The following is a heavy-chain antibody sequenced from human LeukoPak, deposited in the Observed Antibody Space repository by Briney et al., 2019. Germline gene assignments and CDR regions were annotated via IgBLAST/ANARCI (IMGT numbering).Heavy chain of an antibody. J-gene: IGHJ4*02. CDR2: IIGSGGST. Sequence: PGGSRRLSCAASGFTFSSYAMSWVRQAPGKGLGWVSAIIGSGGSTYYADSVKGRFTISRDNSKNTLYLQMNSLRAEDTAVYYCAKSPSGLIVVTTEDYWGQGTLVTVSS. D-gene: IGHD3-22*01. CDR1: GFTFSSYA. V-gene: IGHV3-23*01. CDR3: AKSPSGLIVVTTEDY.